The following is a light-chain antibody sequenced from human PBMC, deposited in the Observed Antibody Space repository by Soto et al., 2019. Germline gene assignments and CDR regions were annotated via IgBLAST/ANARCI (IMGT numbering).Light chain of an antibody. Sequence: DIPMTQSPSSVSASVGDRVTITCRASQGISSWLGWYQQKPGKAPNLLIHTASSLQSGVPTRFSGSGSGTDFTLTISSLQPEDFANYYCQQANRFPLTFGGGTKVEIK. V-gene: IGKV1-12*01. CDR1: QGISSW. J-gene: IGKJ4*01. CDR2: TAS. CDR3: QQANRFPLT.